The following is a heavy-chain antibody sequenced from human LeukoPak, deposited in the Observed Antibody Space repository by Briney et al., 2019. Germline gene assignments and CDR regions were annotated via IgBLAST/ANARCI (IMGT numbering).Heavy chain of an antibody. J-gene: IGHJ4*02. Sequence: PSETLSLTCTVSGGSISSSSYYWGWIRQPPGKGLEWIGSIYYSGSTYYNPSLKSRVTISVDTSKNQFSLKLSSVTAADTAVYYCARHLRWLQPFDYWGQGTPVTVSS. CDR2: IYYSGST. D-gene: IGHD5-24*01. V-gene: IGHV4-39*01. CDR3: ARHLRWLQPFDY. CDR1: GGSISSSSYY.